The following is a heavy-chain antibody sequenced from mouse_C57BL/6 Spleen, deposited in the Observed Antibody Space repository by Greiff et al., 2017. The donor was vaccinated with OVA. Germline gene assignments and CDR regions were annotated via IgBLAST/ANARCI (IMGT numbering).Heavy chain of an antibody. J-gene: IGHJ2*01. CDR2: IHPNSGST. D-gene: IGHD1-1*01. Sequence: QVQLQQPGAELVKPGASVKLSCKASGYTFTSYWMHWVKQRPGQGLEWIGMIHPNSGSTNYNEKFKSKATLTVDKSSSTAYMQLSSLRSEDSAVYYCAREGTYYGSSYFDYWGQGTTLTVSS. V-gene: IGHV1-64*01. CDR1: GYTFTSYW. CDR3: AREGTYYGSSYFDY.